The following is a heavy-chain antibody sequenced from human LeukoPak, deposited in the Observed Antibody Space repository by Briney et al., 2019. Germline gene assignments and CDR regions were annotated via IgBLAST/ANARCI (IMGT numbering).Heavy chain of an antibody. CDR1: GFTFSSYG. Sequence: GGSLRLSCAASGFTFSSYGMSWVRQASGKGLEWVGRIRSKANNYATAYAASVKGRFTISRDDSKNTAYLQMNSLETDDTAVYFCSSGLSVLRSNNTPVDYWGQGTLVTVSS. CDR3: SSGLSVLRSNNTPVDY. D-gene: IGHD4-17*01. J-gene: IGHJ4*02. V-gene: IGHV3-73*01. CDR2: IRSKANNYAT.